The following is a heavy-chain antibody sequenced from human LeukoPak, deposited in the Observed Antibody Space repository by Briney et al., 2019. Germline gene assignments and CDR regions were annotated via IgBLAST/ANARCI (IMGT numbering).Heavy chain of an antibody. V-gene: IGHV3-30*18. J-gene: IGHJ4*02. D-gene: IGHD4-17*01. Sequence: GGSLRLSCAASGFTFSSYGMHWVRQAPGKGLEWVAVISYDGSNKYYADSVKGRFTISRDNSKNTLYLQMNSLRAEDTAVYYCAKEGHDYGDYPYYFDYWGQGTLVTVSS. CDR1: GFTFSSYG. CDR2: ISYDGSNK. CDR3: AKEGHDYGDYPYYFDY.